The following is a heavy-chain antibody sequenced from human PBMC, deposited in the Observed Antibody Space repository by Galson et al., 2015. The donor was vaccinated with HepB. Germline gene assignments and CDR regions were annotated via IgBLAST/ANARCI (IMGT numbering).Heavy chain of an antibody. Sequence: SLRLSCAASGFTFSSYWMHWVRQAPGKGLVWVSRINSDGSSTSYADSVKGRFTISRDNAKNTLYLQMNSLRAEDTALYYCAKDRIVDYYDSSGYPDAFDIWGQGTMVTVSS. V-gene: IGHV3-74*01. CDR1: GFTFSSYW. D-gene: IGHD3-22*01. CDR2: INSDGSST. J-gene: IGHJ3*02. CDR3: AKDRIVDYYDSSGYPDAFDI.